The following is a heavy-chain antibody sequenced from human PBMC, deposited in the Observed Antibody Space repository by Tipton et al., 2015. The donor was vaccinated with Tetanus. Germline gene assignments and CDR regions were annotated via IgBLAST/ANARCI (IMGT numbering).Heavy chain of an antibody. D-gene: IGHD2-21*02. J-gene: IGHJ4*02. CDR3: ARVHTPGLLGRYPFDS. CDR2: ISGSRLTP. V-gene: IGHV3-23*01. CDR1: GFTFKSYT. Sequence: SLRLSCAASGFTFKSYTMNWLRQAPGNGLEWVAAISGSRLTPYYADSLKGRFTISRDNSKNTLSLQLNSLRADDTAIYYCARVHTPGLLGRYPFDSWGQGTLVTVSS.